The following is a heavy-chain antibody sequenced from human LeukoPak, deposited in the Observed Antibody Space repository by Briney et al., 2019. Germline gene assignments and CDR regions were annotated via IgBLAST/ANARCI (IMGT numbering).Heavy chain of an antibody. D-gene: IGHD3-22*01. J-gene: IGHJ4*02. Sequence: GGSLRLFCAASGFAVSSNYMSWVRQAPGKGLEWVSLIYISEITKYTDSVKGRFTISRDNSKNTLYLQMNSLRAEDTAVYYCARNHITMIVVVNWGQGTLVTVSS. CDR3: ARNHITMIVVVN. CDR2: IYISEIT. CDR1: GFAVSSNY. V-gene: IGHV3-53*01.